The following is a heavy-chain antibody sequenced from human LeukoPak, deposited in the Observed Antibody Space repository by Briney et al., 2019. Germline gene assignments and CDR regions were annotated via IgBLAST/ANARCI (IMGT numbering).Heavy chain of an antibody. Sequence: SETLSLTCTVSGGSISSSSHYWGWIRQPPGKGLEWIESIYYSGSTYYNPSLKSRVTISVDTSKNQFSLKLSSVTAADTAVYYCARGHRGDFWSGPNSGVDYWGQGTLVTVSS. V-gene: IGHV4-39*01. CDR2: IYYSGST. CDR3: ARGHRGDFWSGPNSGVDY. J-gene: IGHJ4*02. CDR1: GGSISSSSHY. D-gene: IGHD3-3*01.